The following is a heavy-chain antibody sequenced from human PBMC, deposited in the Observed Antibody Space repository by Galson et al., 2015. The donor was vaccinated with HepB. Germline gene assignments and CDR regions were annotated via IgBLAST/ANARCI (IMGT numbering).Heavy chain of an antibody. D-gene: IGHD3-22*01. J-gene: IGHJ4*02. V-gene: IGHV1-69*13. CDR1: GGTFSSHT. CDR3: VRQYDTSGYSAY. Sequence: SVKVSCKASGGTFSSHTISWGRQAPGQGLEWMGGIIPMFGSGNYAQKFQCRVTITADESKSTAYMGLSSLRSGDTAVYYCVRQYDTSGYSAYWGQGTLVTVSS. CDR2: IIPMFGSG.